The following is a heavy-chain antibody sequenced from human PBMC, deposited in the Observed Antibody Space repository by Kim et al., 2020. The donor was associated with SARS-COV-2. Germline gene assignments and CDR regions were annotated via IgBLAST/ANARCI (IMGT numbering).Heavy chain of an antibody. CDR1: GGSISSSSYY. Sequence: SETLSLTCTVSGGSISSSSYYWGWIRQPPGKGLEWIGSIYYSGSTYYNPSLKSRVTISVDTSKNQFSLKLSSVTAADTAVYYCARGPAYYYGSGSYFNDSYYYGMDVWRQGTTVTVSS. CDR3: ARGPAYYYGSGSYFNDSYYYGMDV. J-gene: IGHJ6*02. V-gene: IGHV4-39*07. CDR2: IYYSGST. D-gene: IGHD3-10*01.